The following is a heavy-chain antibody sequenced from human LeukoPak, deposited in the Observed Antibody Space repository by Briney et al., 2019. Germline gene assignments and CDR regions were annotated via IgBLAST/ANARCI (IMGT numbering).Heavy chain of an antibody. CDR3: ARSLDASEWYYSDL. Sequence: SETLSLTCTVSGGSISPYFWSWIRQPPGKGLEWIGYLSYSGRTDYNPSLKSRVTMSVDTSMNQFSLRLTSVTAADTAVYYCARSLDASEWYYSDLWGQGTMVTVSS. D-gene: IGHD2-8*01. V-gene: IGHV4-59*08. CDR2: LSYSGRT. CDR1: GGSISPYF. J-gene: IGHJ4*02.